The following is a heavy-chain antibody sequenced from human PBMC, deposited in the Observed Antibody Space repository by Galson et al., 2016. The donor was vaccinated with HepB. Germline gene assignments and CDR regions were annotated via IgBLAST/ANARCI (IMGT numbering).Heavy chain of an antibody. Sequence: QSGAEVKKPGESLKISCKGSGYTFTTYWIGWVRQMPGKGLEWMGIICPGDSDTRYNPSFQGQVTISADKSINTAYLQWSSLKASDTAIYYCAGATHGNTWFDYWGQGTQVTVSS. CDR3: AGATHGNTWFDY. D-gene: IGHD4/OR15-4a*01. CDR1: GYTFTTYW. CDR2: ICPGDSDT. V-gene: IGHV5-51*01. J-gene: IGHJ4*02.